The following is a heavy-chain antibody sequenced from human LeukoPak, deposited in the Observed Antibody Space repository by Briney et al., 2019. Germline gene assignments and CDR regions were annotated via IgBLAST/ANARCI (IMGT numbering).Heavy chain of an antibody. Sequence: GGSLRLSCAASGFTFSSYWMSWVRQAPGKGLEWVANIKQDGSEKCYVDSVKGRFTISRDNAKNSLYLQMNSLRAEDTAVYYCARGYYYDSSAYYYDYWGQGTLVTVSS. V-gene: IGHV3-7*01. CDR3: ARGYYYDSSAYYYDY. CDR1: GFTFSSYW. J-gene: IGHJ4*02. D-gene: IGHD3-22*01. CDR2: IKQDGSEK.